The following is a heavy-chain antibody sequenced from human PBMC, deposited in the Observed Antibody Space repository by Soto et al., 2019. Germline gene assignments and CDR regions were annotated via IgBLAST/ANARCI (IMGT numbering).Heavy chain of an antibody. CDR2: IYYSGTT. CDR1: GGSISSGDYY. J-gene: IGHJ3*02. V-gene: IGHV4-31*03. Sequence: SETLSLTCTVSGGSISSGDYYWSWIRQHPGKGLEWIGYIYYSGTTYYNPSLKSRVTISVDTSKNQFPLKLSSVTAADTAVYYCARVGAFDIWGQGTMVTVS. CDR3: ARVGAFDI.